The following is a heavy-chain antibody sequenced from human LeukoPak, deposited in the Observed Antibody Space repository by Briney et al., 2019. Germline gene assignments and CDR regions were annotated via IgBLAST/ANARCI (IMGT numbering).Heavy chain of an antibody. CDR2: INHSGST. J-gene: IGHJ6*03. CDR1: GGSFSGYY. CDR3: ARDRDVYYYYYMDV. D-gene: IGHD5-24*01. Sequence: KPSETLSLTCAVYGGSFSGYYWSWIRQPPGKGLEWIGEINHSGSTNYNPSLKSRVTMSVDTSKNQFSLKLSSVTAADTAVYYCARDRDVYYYYYMDVWGKGTTVTVSS. V-gene: IGHV4-34*01.